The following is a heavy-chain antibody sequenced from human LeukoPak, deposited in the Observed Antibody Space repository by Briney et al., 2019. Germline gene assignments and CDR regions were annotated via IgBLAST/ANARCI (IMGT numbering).Heavy chain of an antibody. Sequence: PSETLSLTCTVSGGSISSYYWSWIRQPPGKGLEWIGYMYDSGSTNYNPSLKSRVTISVDTSKNQFSLKMSSVTAADTAVYYCARGTAMVYWYFDLWGRGTLVTVSS. J-gene: IGHJ2*01. CDR1: GGSISSYY. V-gene: IGHV4-59*01. CDR3: ARGTAMVYWYFDL. CDR2: MYDSGST. D-gene: IGHD5-18*01.